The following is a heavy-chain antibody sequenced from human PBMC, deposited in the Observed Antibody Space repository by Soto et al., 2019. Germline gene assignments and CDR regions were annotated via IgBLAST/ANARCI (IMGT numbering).Heavy chain of an antibody. V-gene: IGHV1-18*01. CDR3: ARWGDCNNAVFRFYGMDV. D-gene: IGHD2-8*01. J-gene: IGHJ6*02. CDR1: GYTFSSYG. CDR2: ISANNGHA. Sequence: ASVKVSCKASGYTFSSYGISWVRQAPGQGLEWMGWISANNGHANYAQIFQGRVTMTTDTSTSTAYMELRSLRSDDTAVYFCARWGDCNNAVFRFYGMDVWGQGTTVTVS.